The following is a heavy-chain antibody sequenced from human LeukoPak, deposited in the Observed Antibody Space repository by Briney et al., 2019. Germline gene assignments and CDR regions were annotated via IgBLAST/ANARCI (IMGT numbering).Heavy chain of an antibody. V-gene: IGHV4-39*01. CDR1: GGSISISSDY. CDR3: ARQASDYFYYYMDV. CDR2: IYYSGTT. J-gene: IGHJ6*03. Sequence: SETLSRTRTVTGGSISISSDYWGWIRQPPGKGLEWIGSIYYSGTTYYNPSLESRVTISEDTSKNHFSLMLRAVTAAGTAAYFCARQASDYFYYYMDVWGKGTTVTVSS.